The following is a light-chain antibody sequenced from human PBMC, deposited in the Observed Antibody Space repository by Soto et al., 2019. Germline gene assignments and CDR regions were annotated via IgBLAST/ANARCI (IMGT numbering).Light chain of an antibody. J-gene: IGKJ1*01. Sequence: EIVMTQSPATLSMSLGERATLSCRASQSVSSNLGWYQQKPGQAPRLLIYGASTRDTGIPARFSGSGSGTEFTLTISSLQSEDFAVYYCQHYNDWPTFGQGTKVDIK. V-gene: IGKV3-15*01. CDR2: GAS. CDR3: QHYNDWPT. CDR1: QSVSSN.